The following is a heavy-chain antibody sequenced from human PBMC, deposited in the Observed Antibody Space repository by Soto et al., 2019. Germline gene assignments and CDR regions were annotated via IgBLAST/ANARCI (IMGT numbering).Heavy chain of an antibody. CDR1: GYTFTSYD. D-gene: IGHD5-18*01. Sequence: ASVKVSCKASGYTFTSYDINWVRQATGQGLEWMGWMNPNSGNTGYAQKFQGRVTMTRNTSISTAYMELNSLRAEDTAVYYCAKEWEVDTAMVTARWFDPWGQGTLVTVSS. CDR3: AKEWEVDTAMVTARWFDP. V-gene: IGHV1-8*01. CDR2: MNPNSGNT. J-gene: IGHJ5*02.